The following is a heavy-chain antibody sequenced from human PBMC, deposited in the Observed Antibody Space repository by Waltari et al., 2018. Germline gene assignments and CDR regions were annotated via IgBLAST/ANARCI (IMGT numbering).Heavy chain of an antibody. CDR1: GYSISSGYY. Sequence: QVQLQESGPGLVKPSETLSLTCAVSGYSISSGYYWGWIRQPPGKGLEWIGSIYHSGSTYYHPSLKSRVTISVDTSKNQFSLKLSSVTAADTAVYYCARTSQRWLQLGGFDYWGQGTLVIVSS. CDR3: ARTSQRWLQLGGFDY. D-gene: IGHD5-12*01. J-gene: IGHJ4*02. CDR2: IYHSGST. V-gene: IGHV4-38-2*01.